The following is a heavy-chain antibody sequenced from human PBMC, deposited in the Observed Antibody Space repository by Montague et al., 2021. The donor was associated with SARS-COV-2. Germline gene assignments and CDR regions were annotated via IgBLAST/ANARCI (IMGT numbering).Heavy chain of an antibody. CDR2: IRRSGDST. V-gene: IGHV3-20*01. CDR3: SRGGGMIRGVVDF. J-gene: IGHJ4*02. D-gene: IGHD3-10*01. Sequence: SLRLSCAVSGFTFDDYCMSWVRQAPGKGLEWVAGIRRSGDSTAYGDSVKGRFTISRDNAKNSLYLQMNSLRVEDTAFYHCSRGGGMIRGVVDFWGQGILVSVSS. CDR1: GFTFDDYC.